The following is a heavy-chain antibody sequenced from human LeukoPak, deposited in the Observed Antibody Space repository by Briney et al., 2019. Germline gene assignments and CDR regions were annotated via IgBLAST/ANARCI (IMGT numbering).Heavy chain of an antibody. Sequence: TGGSLRLSCAASGFTFSSYAMTWVRQAPGKGLEWVSAISGSGDSTYYADSVKGRFTISRDNSKNTLYLQMTSLRAEDTAIYYCAKDRRSLVGPTNFDYWGQGTPVTVSS. CDR3: AKDRRSLVGPTNFDY. V-gene: IGHV3-23*01. J-gene: IGHJ4*02. CDR1: GFTFSSYA. D-gene: IGHD1-26*01. CDR2: ISGSGDST.